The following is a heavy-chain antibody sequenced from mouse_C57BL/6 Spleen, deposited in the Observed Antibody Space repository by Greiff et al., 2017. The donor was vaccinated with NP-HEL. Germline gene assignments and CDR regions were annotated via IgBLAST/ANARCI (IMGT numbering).Heavy chain of an antibody. V-gene: IGHV1-50*01. J-gene: IGHJ1*03. Sequence: QVQLQQPGAELVKPGASVKLSCKASGYTFTSYWMQWVKQRPGQGLEWIGEIDPSDSYTNYNQKFKGKATLTVDTSSSTAYMQLSSLTSEDSAVYYCASRRDYDERGYFDVWGTGTTVTVSS. CDR3: ASRRDYDERGYFDV. CDR2: IDPSDSYT. CDR1: GYTFTSYW. D-gene: IGHD2-4*01.